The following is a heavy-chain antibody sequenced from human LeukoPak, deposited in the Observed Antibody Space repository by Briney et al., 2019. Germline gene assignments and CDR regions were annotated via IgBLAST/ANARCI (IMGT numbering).Heavy chain of an antibody. D-gene: IGHD6-6*01. CDR3: VRSGESVAARPDY. CDR1: GGSISGNSYY. V-gene: IGHV4-39*01. Sequence: PSETLSLTCTVSGGSISGNSYYWGCIRQSPGKGLEWIAIIYYTGSTYYNPSLKSRATISVDTSKNQFTLKLTSVTAADTAIYYCVRSGESVAARPDYWGQGTLVTVSS. CDR2: IYYTGST. J-gene: IGHJ4*02.